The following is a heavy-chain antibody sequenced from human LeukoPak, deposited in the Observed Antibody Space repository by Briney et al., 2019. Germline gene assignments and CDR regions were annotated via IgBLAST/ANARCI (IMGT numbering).Heavy chain of an antibody. D-gene: IGHD2-21*01. CDR3: ARGCGGGPGCYILDY. J-gene: IGHJ4*02. Sequence: GGSLRLSCAASGFTFSNYWMNWVRQAPGKGLEWVAIIWPDGSNEVYIESVKGRFTISRDNSKNTLYLHMNSLRGEDTAMYYCARGCGGGPGCYILDYWGQGTLVTVSS. CDR1: GFTFSNYW. CDR2: IWPDGSNE. V-gene: IGHV3-33*08.